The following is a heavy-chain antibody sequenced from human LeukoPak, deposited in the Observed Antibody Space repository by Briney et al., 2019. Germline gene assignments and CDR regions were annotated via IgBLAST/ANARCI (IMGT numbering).Heavy chain of an antibody. CDR3: ARYPSSGWFFDY. CDR2: IYYSGST. J-gene: IGHJ4*02. D-gene: IGHD6-19*01. V-gene: IGHV4-31*03. CDR1: GGSISSGGYY. Sequence: SETLSLTCTVSGGSISSGGYYWSWIRQHPGKGLEWIGYIYYSGSTYYNPSLKSRVTISVDTSKNQFSLKLSSVTAADTAVYYCARYPSSGWFFDYWGQGTLVTVSS.